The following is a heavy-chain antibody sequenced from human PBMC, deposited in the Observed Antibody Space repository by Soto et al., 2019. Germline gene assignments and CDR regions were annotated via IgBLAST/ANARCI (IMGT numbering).Heavy chain of an antibody. CDR2: ISEDGGKK. Sequence: GGSLRLSCAASGFTFSTYVMHWVRQAPGKGLEWVALISEDGGKKYYADSVKGRFTISRGNSKDLLYLQMNSLRAEDTAVYYCAKPLGSGYADAFNMWGRGTMVTVSS. V-gene: IGHV3-30*18. J-gene: IGHJ3*02. D-gene: IGHD3-3*01. CDR3: AKPLGSGYADAFNM. CDR1: GFTFSTYV.